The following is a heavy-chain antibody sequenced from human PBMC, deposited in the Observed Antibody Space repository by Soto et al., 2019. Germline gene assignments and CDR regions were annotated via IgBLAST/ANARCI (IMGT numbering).Heavy chain of an antibody. D-gene: IGHD2-2*02. CDR3: AMGYCSSTSGYSYYYYYYMDV. Sequence: GASVKVSCKASGYTFTSYYMHWVRQAPGQGLEWMGIINPSGGSTSYAQKFQGRVTMTRDTSTSTVYMELSSLRSEDTAVYYCAMGYCSSTSGYSYYYYYYMDVWGKGTTGTVSS. J-gene: IGHJ6*03. CDR2: INPSGGST. CDR1: GYTFTSYY. V-gene: IGHV1-46*03.